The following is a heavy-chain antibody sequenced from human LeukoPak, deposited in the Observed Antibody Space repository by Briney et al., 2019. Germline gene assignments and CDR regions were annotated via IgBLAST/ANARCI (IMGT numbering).Heavy chain of an antibody. D-gene: IGHD3-9*01. J-gene: IGHJ4*02. CDR1: GFTFSSYG. CDR3: AKGDFDILTWTDY. Sequence: PGGSLRLSCAASGFTFSSYGMHWVRQAPGKGLEWVAVISYDGSNKYYTDSEKGRFTVSRDNSENTLYLQMNSLRPEDTAVYYCAKGDFDILTWTDYWGQGTLVTVSS. V-gene: IGHV3-30*18. CDR2: ISYDGSNK.